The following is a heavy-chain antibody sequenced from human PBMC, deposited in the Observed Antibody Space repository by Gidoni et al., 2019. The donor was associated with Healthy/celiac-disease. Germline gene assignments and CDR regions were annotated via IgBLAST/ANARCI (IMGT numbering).Heavy chain of an antibody. D-gene: IGHD3-10*02. CDR1: GFTFDDYA. CDR2: ISWNSGSI. J-gene: IGHJ4*02. CDR3: AKPPLRSGSYYNDYYFDY. V-gene: IGHV3-9*01. Sequence: EVQLVESGGGWVQPGRSLSLSCAASGFTFDDYAMHWVRQAPGKGLEWVSGISWNSGSIGYADSVKGRFTISRDNAKNSLYLQMNSLRAEDTALYYCAKPPLRSGSYYNDYYFDYWGQGTLVTVSS.